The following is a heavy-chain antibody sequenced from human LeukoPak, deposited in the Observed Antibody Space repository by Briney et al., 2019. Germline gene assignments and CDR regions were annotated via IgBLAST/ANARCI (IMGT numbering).Heavy chain of an antibody. CDR1: GVTVSTSY. CDR2: IYGEGNT. D-gene: IGHD6-13*01. CDR3: ARDSTTWSRAGY. Sequence: PGESLRLSCAASGVTVSTSYMIWVRQAPGKGLEWVSVIYGEGNTYYADSVKGQFTISRDDSKNTLSLQMTSLRAADTAIYYCARDSTTWSRAGYWGQGTLVTVSS. V-gene: IGHV3-53*01. J-gene: IGHJ4*02.